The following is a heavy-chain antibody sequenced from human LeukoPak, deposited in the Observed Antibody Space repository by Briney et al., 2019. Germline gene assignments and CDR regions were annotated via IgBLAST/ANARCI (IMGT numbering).Heavy chain of an antibody. CDR3: AKSLDYGGNRARLDF. D-gene: IGHD4-23*01. CDR2: VSGSGSTT. CDR1: GFTFSTYG. V-gene: IGHV3-23*01. J-gene: IGHJ4*02. Sequence: GGSLRLSCAASGFTFSTYGMSWVRQAPGKGLEWASAVSGSGSTTYYARSVKGRFTVSRDNSKNTLYLQMNSLRVDDTAVYYCAKSLDYGGNRARLDFWGRGTLVTVSS.